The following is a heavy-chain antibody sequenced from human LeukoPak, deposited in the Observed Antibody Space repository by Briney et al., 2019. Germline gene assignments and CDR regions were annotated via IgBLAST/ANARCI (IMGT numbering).Heavy chain of an antibody. D-gene: IGHD1-26*01. Sequence: GGSLRPSCAASGFTLDSYGLNWVRQAPGKGLEWVSSISISGNYIYYADSVKGRFTISRDNAQNSLYLQMNSLRAEDTAVYYCARDGSHYYYYYMDVWGKGTTVTVSS. CDR3: ARDGSHYYYYYMDV. CDR1: GFTLDSYG. CDR2: ISISGNYI. V-gene: IGHV3-21*01. J-gene: IGHJ6*03.